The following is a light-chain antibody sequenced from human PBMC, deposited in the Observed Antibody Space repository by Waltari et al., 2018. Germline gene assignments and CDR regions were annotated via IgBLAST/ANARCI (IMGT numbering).Light chain of an antibody. V-gene: IGLV1-47*01. CDR3: AAWDDSLSGPGV. CDR2: RNN. J-gene: IGLJ2*01. Sequence: QSVLTQPPSASGTPGQRVTISCSGSSSNIRSNYVYWYQQLPGTTPKLPIYRNNPRPSGVPDRFSGAKSGTSASLAISGLRSEDEADYYCAAWDDSLSGPGVFGGGTKLTVL. CDR1: SSNIRSNY.